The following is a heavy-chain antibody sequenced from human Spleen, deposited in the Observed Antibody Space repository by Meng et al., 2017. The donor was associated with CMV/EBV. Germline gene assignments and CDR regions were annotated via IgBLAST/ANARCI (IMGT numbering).Heavy chain of an antibody. J-gene: IGHJ6*02. CDR3: ARDKSRIIIELAVAVCMDV. CDR2: INSNSGGT. V-gene: IGHV1-2*02. Sequence: ASVKVSCKASGYNFSNYEITWVRQAPGQGLEWMGRINSNSGGTANAQKFQGRVTMTRDTSISTAYMELSRLRSDDMAVYYCARDKSRIIIELAVAVCMDVWGQGTTVTVSS. CDR1: GYNFSNYE. D-gene: IGHD6-19*01.